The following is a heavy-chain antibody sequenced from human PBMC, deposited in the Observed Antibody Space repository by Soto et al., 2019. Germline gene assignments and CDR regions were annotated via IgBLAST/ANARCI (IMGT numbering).Heavy chain of an antibody. V-gene: IGHV3-7*01. Sequence: EVQLVESGGGLVQPGGSLRLSCAASGFTFGGYWMSWVRQAPGKGLEWVANIHQEGTEKYYVDSVKGRFTISRDNAKDSLYLQMNWLRADDTAVYYCALIAVRTLYNGLDVWGQGTTVTVFS. J-gene: IGHJ6*02. D-gene: IGHD3-10*02. CDR2: IHQEGTEK. CDR1: GFTFGGYW. CDR3: ALIAVRTLYNGLDV.